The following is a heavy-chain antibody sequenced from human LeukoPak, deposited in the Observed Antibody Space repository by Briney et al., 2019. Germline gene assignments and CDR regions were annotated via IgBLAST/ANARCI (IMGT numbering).Heavy chain of an antibody. Sequence: SSETLSLTCTVSGGSISSDNYSWSWIRQPAGKGLEWIGRVYTSGSTNYNPSLKSRVTISVDTSKNQFSLKLSSVTAADTAVYYCARRIDYYDSSGYYSYWFDPWGQGTLVTVSS. J-gene: IGHJ5*02. CDR2: VYTSGST. CDR3: ARRIDYYDSSGYYSYWFDP. V-gene: IGHV4-61*02. D-gene: IGHD3-22*01. CDR1: GGSISSDNYS.